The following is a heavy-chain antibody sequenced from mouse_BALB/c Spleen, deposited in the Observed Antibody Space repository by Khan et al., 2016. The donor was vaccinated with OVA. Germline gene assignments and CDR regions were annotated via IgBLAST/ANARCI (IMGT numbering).Heavy chain of an antibody. CDR2: IRYSGST. J-gene: IGHJ2*01. D-gene: IGHD1-1*01. Sequence: VQLKESGPGLLKPSQSLFLTCTATGYSITSDYAWNWIRQLPGNKLEWMAYIRYSGSTTYNPSLRSRISITRDTSKNQFFLQLNSVTTEDTATYYCACGRLLLRDPCFFDYWHRGTTLAVSS. CDR1: GYSITSDYA. V-gene: IGHV3-2*02. CDR3: ACGRLLLRDPCFFDY.